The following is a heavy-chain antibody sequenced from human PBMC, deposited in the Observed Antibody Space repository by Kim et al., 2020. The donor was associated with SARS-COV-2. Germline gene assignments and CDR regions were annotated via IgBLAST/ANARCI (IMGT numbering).Heavy chain of an antibody. J-gene: IGHJ4*02. D-gene: IGHD2-2*01. V-gene: IGHV1-58*01. Sequence: NTNYAQKFQERVTITRDMSKSTAYMELSSLRSEDTAVYYCAAGGLVPAAYWGQGTLVTVSS. CDR3: AAGGLVPAAY. CDR2: NT.